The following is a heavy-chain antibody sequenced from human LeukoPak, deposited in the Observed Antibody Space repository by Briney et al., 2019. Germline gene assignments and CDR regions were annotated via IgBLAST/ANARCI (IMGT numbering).Heavy chain of an antibody. V-gene: IGHV1-24*01. CDR1: GYTLTELS. J-gene: IGHJ5*02. Sequence: ASVKVSCKVSGYTLTELSMHWVRQAPGKGLEWMGGFDPEDGETIYAQKFQGRVTMTEDTSTDTAYMELSSLRSEDTAVYYCARDGRGSRSSWFDPWGQGTLVIVSS. CDR3: ARDGRGSRSSWFDP. CDR2: FDPEDGET. D-gene: IGHD3-10*01.